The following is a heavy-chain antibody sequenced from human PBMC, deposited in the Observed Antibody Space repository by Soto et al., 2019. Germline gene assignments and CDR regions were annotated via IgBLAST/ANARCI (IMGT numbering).Heavy chain of an antibody. Sequence: GALRLSCAASGFTFSSYAMHWVRQAPGKGLGWVAVISYDGSNKYYAYSVKGRFTISRENSKNTLYLQMNSMRAEDTAVYYCARDSKEKEYYDILTGYYDAFDIWGQGTMVTVSS. CDR3: ARDSKEKEYYDILTGYYDAFDI. J-gene: IGHJ3*02. D-gene: IGHD3-9*01. CDR1: GFTFSSYA. V-gene: IGHV3-30*04. CDR2: ISYDGSNK.